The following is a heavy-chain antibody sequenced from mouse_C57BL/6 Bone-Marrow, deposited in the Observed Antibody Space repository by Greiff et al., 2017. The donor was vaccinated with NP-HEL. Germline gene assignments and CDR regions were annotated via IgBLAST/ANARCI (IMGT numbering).Heavy chain of an antibody. Sequence: VQGVESGPGLVQPSQSLSITCTVSGFSLTSYGVHWVRQSPGKGLEWLGVIWRGGSTDYNAAFMSRLSITKDNSKSQVFFKMNSLQADDTAIYYCAKKAMITKAMDYWGQGTSVTVSS. CDR3: AKKAMITKAMDY. CDR2: IWRGGST. V-gene: IGHV2-5*01. CDR1: GFSLTSYG. D-gene: IGHD2-4*01. J-gene: IGHJ4*01.